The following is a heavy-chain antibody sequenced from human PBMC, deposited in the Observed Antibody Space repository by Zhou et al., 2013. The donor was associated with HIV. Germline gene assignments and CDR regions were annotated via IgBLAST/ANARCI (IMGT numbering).Heavy chain of an antibody. CDR3: NRGMQGWVNDAFDI. J-gene: IGHJ3*02. V-gene: IGHV1-46*03. D-gene: IGHD2-21*01. CDR1: GYTFTAYY. CDR2: INPGIGST. Sequence: QVQLVQSGAEMKKPGASVNISCEASGYTFTAYYIHWVRQAPGQGLEWMGLINPGIGSTYYAEKFQGRVTMTRDTSTSTVNMQLGTLTSEDTAVYYCNRGMQGWVNDAFDIWGQGTVVTVS.